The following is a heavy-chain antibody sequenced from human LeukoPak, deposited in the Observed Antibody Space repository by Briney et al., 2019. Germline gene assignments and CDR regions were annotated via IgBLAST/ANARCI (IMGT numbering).Heavy chain of an antibody. CDR3: ARDLVGATTSDY. V-gene: IGHV3-21*01. D-gene: IGHD1-26*01. CDR2: ISSSSSYI. J-gene: IGHJ4*02. CDR1: GFTFSSYS. Sequence: GGSLRLSCAASGFTFSSYSMNWVRQAPGKGLEWVSSISSSSSYIYYADSVKGRFTISRDNAKNTLYLQMNSLRAEDTAVYYCARDLVGATTSDYWGQGTLVTVSS.